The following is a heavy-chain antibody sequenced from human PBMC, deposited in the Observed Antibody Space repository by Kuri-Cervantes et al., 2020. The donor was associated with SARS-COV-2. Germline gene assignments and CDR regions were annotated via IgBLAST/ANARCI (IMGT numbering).Heavy chain of an antibody. CDR2: ISYDGSNK. D-gene: IGHD6-13*01. J-gene: IGHJ6*02. V-gene: IGHV3-30-3*01. CDR1: GFTFTSYI. Sequence: GGSLRLYCAASGFTFTSYIMHWVRQAPGRGLEWVAVISYDGSNKYYADSVKGRFTVSRDNSKNTLYLQMNSLRAEDTAVYYCARASSSWFPDYYYGMDVWGQGTMVTVSS. CDR3: ARASSSWFPDYYYGMDV.